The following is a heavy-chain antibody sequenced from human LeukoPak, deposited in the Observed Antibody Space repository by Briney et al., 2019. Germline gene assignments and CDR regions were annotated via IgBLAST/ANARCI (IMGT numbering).Heavy chain of an antibody. V-gene: IGHV3-23*01. CDR3: AKEQAAAGKGYYFDY. Sequence: GGSLRLSCAASGLTFSSYAMSWVRQAPGKGLEWVSAISGSGGSTYYADSVKGRFTISRDNSKNTLYLQMNSLRAEDTAVYYCAKEQAAAGKGYYFDYWDQGTLVTVSS. J-gene: IGHJ4*02. D-gene: IGHD6-13*01. CDR2: ISGSGGST. CDR1: GLTFSSYA.